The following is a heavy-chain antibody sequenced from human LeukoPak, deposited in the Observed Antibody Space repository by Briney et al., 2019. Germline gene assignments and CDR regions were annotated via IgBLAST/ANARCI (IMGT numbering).Heavy chain of an antibody. CDR2: IYYSGSI. V-gene: IGHV4-59*01. CDR3: ARDVGDGMDV. CDR1: GGSISSYY. D-gene: IGHD3-16*01. J-gene: IGHJ6*02. Sequence: SETLSLTCTVSGGSISSYYWSWIRQPPGKGLEWIGYIYYSGSINYNPSLKSRVTISVDTSKNQFSLKLSSVTAADTAVYYCARDVGDGMDVWGQGTTVTVSS.